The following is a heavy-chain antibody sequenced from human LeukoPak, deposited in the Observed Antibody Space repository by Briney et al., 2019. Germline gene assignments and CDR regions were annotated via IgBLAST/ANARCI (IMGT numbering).Heavy chain of an antibody. CDR2: VRYDGSNT. CDR1: GFTFSAVG. CDR3: AKRMGPVVTTGDRPLDY. Sequence: GGSLRLSCAASGFTFSAVGMHCVCHAPARGLEWGSFVRYDGSNTNYADSLQGRFAISRDNSKNTPYLQMNSLPAEATTVLYWAKRMGPVVTTGDRPLDYWGQGTLVTVSS. D-gene: IGHD2-21*02. J-gene: IGHJ4*02. V-gene: IGHV3-30*02.